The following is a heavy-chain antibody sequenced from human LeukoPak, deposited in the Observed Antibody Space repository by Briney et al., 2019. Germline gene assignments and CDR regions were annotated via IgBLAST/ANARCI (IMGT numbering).Heavy chain of an antibody. D-gene: IGHD6-13*01. V-gene: IGHV3-74*01. J-gene: IGHJ5*02. CDR2: INSDGSST. CDR1: GFTFSSYW. Sequence: PGGSLRLSCAASGFTFSSYWMHWVRQAPGKGLVWVSRINSDGSSTNYADSVKGRFTISRANAKNTLYLKMNSLRAEDTAVYYCARPGYSSSWSFDPWGQGTLVTVSS. CDR3: ARPGYSSSWSFDP.